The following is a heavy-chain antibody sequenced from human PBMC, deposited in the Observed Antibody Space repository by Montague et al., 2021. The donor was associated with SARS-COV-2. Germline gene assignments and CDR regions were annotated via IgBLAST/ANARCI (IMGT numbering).Heavy chain of an antibody. CDR1: GGSITSFY. Sequence: SETLSLTCSVSGGSITSFYWSWIRQSPGEGLEWIGGIFSRGSDNYNPALKSRVTISVDTPQNLISLQLRSVTAADTAVYHCVRERRPTHGFLEWAVPLDYHDFYDMDVWGQGTTVTVSS. D-gene: IGHD3-3*01. CDR2: IFSRGSD. CDR3: VRERRPTHGFLEWAVPLDYHDFYDMDV. J-gene: IGHJ6*02. V-gene: IGHV4-59*01.